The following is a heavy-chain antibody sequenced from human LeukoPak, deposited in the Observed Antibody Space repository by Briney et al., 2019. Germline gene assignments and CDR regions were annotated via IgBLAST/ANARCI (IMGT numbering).Heavy chain of an antibody. D-gene: IGHD6-13*01. V-gene: IGHV3-66*02. CDR1: GFTVSSNY. J-gene: IGHJ5*02. CDR3: AGASSSWCRGWFDP. CDR2: IYSGGST. Sequence: PGGSLRLSCAVSGFTVSSNYMSWVRQAPGKGLGWVSVIYSGGSTYYADSAYGRFPISIYNSKNTLYLHMNILTAKDTAVYYYAGASSSWCRGWFDPWGQGTLVTVSS.